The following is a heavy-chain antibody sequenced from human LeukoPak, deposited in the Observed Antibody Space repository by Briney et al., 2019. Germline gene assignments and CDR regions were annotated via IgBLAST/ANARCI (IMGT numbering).Heavy chain of an antibody. J-gene: IGHJ4*02. CDR2: ISFDGTNK. CDR1: GVSLSNYA. V-gene: IGHV3-30*04. CDR3: ATDYGDYEPIDY. Sequence: PGRSLRLSCTASGVSLSNYAMHWVRRPPGRGLEWVAVISFDGTNKYYGDSVEGRFSVSRDNSKHTLYLQMNSLRPDDTAMYYCATDYGDYEPIDYWGQGTLVTVSS. D-gene: IGHD4-17*01.